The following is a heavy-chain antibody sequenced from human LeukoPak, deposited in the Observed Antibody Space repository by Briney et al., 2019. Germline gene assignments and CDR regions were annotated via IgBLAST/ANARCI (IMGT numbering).Heavy chain of an antibody. V-gene: IGHV3-48*01. CDR1: GFTFSYYS. J-gene: IGHJ4*02. CDR3: GRGLSGSSSPLYPFDT. CDR2: SNTDGTI. Sequence: GGSLRLSCAASGFTFSYYSMNWVGQAPGKGRDWISYSNTDGTISYADPVKDRFTISRENAETSLYLQMNSLRAEDTAVYYCGRGLSGSSSPLYPFDTWGQGALVTVSS. D-gene: IGHD6-6*01.